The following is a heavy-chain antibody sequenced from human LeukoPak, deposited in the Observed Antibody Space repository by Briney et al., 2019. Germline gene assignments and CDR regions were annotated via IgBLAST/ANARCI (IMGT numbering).Heavy chain of an antibody. CDR2: ISSSSSYI. Sequence: GGSLRLSCAASGFTFSISAMSWVRQAPGKGLEWVSSISSSSSYIYYADSVKGRFTISRDNAKNSLYLQMNSLRAEDTAVYYCARVITVYNDYEEVAEYFQHWGQGTLVIVSS. CDR1: GFTFSISA. V-gene: IGHV3-21*01. J-gene: IGHJ1*01. D-gene: IGHD4-17*01. CDR3: ARVITVYNDYEEVAEYFQH.